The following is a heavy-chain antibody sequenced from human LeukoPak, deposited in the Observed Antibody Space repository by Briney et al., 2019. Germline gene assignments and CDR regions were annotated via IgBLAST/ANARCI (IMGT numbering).Heavy chain of an antibody. D-gene: IGHD6-6*01. J-gene: IGHJ4*02. Sequence: GGCLRLSCAASGFTFSVSAMYWVRQASGKGLEWVGRIRNKANNYATAYAASLKGRFTISRDDSKNTAYLQMNSLETEDTAMYYCTYTSSSGVVYWGQGTLVTVSS. CDR1: GFTFSVSA. CDR2: IRNKANNYAT. V-gene: IGHV3-73*01. CDR3: TYTSSSGVVY.